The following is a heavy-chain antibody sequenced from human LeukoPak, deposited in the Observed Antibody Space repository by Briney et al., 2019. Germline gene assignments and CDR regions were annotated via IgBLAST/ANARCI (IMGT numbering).Heavy chain of an antibody. J-gene: IGHJ4*02. CDR2: TYYRSKWHN. Sequence: SQTLSLTCAISGDSVSSNSAAWNWIRQSPSRGLEWLGRTYYRSKWHNDYAVSVKSRITINRDTSKNQLSVLLNSVTHEDTGVYYCARIVGGSQDYWGQGTLVTVSS. CDR1: GDSVSSNSAA. V-gene: IGHV6-1*01. CDR3: ARIVGGSQDY. D-gene: IGHD3-16*02.